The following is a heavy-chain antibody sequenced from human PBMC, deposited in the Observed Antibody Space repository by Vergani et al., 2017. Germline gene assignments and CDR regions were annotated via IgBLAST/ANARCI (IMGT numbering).Heavy chain of an antibody. CDR3: VSGVAASGNCWYFDL. V-gene: IGHV3-9*01. J-gene: IGHJ2*01. D-gene: IGHD6-13*01. CDR1: GITFWKFG. Sequence: EVDLVESGGGLAQPGGSLRLSCEASGITFWKFGMHWVRQGPGKGLEWVSGISWNSASIAYADSVKGRFTISRDNTKNSLYLQMISLRAEDTALYYCVSGVAASGNCWYFDLGGRGTLVTVSS. CDR2: ISWNSASI.